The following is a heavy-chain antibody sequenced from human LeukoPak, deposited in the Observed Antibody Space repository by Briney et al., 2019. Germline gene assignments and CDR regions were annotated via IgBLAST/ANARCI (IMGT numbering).Heavy chain of an antibody. CDR3: ARKGGYDMYNWFDP. J-gene: IGHJ5*02. CDR2: INWNGGST. Sequence: PGGSLRLSCAASGFTFDDYGMSWVRQAPGKGLEWVSGINWNGGSTGYADSVKGRFTISRDNAKNSLYLQMNSLRAEDTALHHCARKGGYDMYNWFDPWGQGTLVTVSP. D-gene: IGHD3-9*01. CDR1: GFTFDDYG. V-gene: IGHV3-20*01.